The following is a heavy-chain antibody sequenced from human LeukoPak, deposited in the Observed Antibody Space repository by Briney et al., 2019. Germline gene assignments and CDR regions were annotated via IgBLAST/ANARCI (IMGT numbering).Heavy chain of an antibody. J-gene: IGHJ5*02. CDR3: ARDRTVTTFYAFDP. CDR1: GYTFTSYG. Sequence: ASVKVSCKASGYTFTSYGISWVRQAPGQGLEWMGWISAYNGNTNYAQKLQGRVTMTTDTSTSTAYMELRSLRSDDTAVYYCARDRTVTTFYAFDPWGQGTLVTVSS. D-gene: IGHD4-17*01. CDR2: ISAYNGNT. V-gene: IGHV1-18*01.